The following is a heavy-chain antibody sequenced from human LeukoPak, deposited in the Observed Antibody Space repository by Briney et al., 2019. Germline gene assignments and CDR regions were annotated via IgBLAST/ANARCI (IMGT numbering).Heavy chain of an antibody. J-gene: IGHJ3*02. CDR3: ARPSQGYCAGGNCYSMAFDI. V-gene: IGHV5-51*01. CDR2: IYPGASDT. D-gene: IGHD2-15*01. Sequence: GESLKISCKASGYSFTSYWIGWVRQMPGKGLEWMGIIYPGASDTKYSPSFQGQVTISADKSISTAYLQWSSLKASDSAMFYSARPSQGYCAGGNCYSMAFDIWGQGTMVTVSS. CDR1: GYSFTSYW.